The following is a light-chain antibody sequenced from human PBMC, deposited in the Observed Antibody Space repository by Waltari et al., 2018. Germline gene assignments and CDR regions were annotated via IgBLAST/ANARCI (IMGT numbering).Light chain of an antibody. J-gene: IGKJ1*01. CDR2: KAS. Sequence: DIQMTQSPSTLSASVGHRVPITCRSSQSLSGWLTWYQQKPGKEPKVLIYKASNFQSGVPSRFSGSVSGTEYTLTINSQQPNDFATYYCQQYHSSPPWTFGQGTRVEIK. CDR3: QQYHSSPPWT. V-gene: IGKV1-5*03. CDR1: QSLSGW.